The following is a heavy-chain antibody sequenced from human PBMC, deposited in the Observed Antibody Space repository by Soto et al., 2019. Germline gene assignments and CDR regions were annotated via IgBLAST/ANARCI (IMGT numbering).Heavy chain of an antibody. D-gene: IGHD5-12*01. CDR2: INYSGTT. CDR3: ARGGGYSGYDPLEY. CDR1: GGSFDKYY. V-gene: IGHV4-59*01. Sequence: QLQESGPRLVRPSETLSLTCSFSGGSFDKYYWSWTRQSPGKGLQWIGFINYSGTTNYNPSLKSRVTISMDTARNQLSLELTSVTAADTAVYFCARGGGYSGYDPLEYWGQGSLVTVSS. J-gene: IGHJ4*02.